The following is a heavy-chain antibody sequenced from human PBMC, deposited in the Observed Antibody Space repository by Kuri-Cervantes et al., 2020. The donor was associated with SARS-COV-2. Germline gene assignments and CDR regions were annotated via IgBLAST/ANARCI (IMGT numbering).Heavy chain of an antibody. CDR3: AVLTGESGPYYYYYGMDV. V-gene: IGHV1-18*01. CDR2: ISAYNGNT. CDR1: GYTFTSYG. D-gene: IGHD7-27*01. Sequence: ASVKVSCKASGYTFTSYGISWVRQAPGQGLEWMGWISAYNGNTNYAQKLQGRVTMTTDTSTCTAYMELRSLRSDDTAVYYCAVLTGESGPYYYYYGMDVWGQGTTVTVSS. J-gene: IGHJ6*02.